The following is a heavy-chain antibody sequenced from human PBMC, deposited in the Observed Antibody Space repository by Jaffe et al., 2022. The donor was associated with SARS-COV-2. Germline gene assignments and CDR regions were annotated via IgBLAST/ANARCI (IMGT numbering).Heavy chain of an antibody. CDR2: IYYSGST. CDR3: ARVKSNNYYGMDV. Sequence: QVQLQESGPGLVKPSETLSLTCTVSGGSISSYYWSWIRQPPGKGLEWIGYIYYSGSTNYNPSLKSRVTISVDTSKNQFSLKLSSVTAADTAVYYCARVKSNNYYGMDVWGQGTTVTVSS. CDR1: GGSISSYY. V-gene: IGHV4-59*01. J-gene: IGHJ6*02. D-gene: IGHD4-4*01.